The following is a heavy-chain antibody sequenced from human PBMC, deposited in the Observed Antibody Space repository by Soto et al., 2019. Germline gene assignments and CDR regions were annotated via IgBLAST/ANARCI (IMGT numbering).Heavy chain of an antibody. J-gene: IGHJ4*02. CDR2: IKSKTDGGTT. V-gene: IGHV3-15*01. Sequence: GGSLRLSCAASGFTFSNAWMSWVRQAPGKGLEWVGRIKSKTDGGTTDYAAPVKGRFTISRDDSKNTLYLQMNSLKTEDTAVYYCTTNLYDFWSGYSENGNDYWGQGTLVTVSS. D-gene: IGHD3-3*01. CDR1: GFTFSNAW. CDR3: TTNLYDFWSGYSENGNDY.